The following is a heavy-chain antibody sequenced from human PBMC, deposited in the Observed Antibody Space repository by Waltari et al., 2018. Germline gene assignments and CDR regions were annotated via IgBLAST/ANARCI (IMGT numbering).Heavy chain of an antibody. CDR2: MNPNSGNT. J-gene: IGHJ6*02. CDR1: GYTFTSYD. Sequence: QVQLVQSGAEVKKPGASVKVSCKASGYTFTSYDINWVRQATGQGLEWMGWMNPNSGNTGYAQKFHGRVTITRNTSISTAYMELSSLRSEDTAVYYCARGPPRSIAARPVYYYGMDVWGQGTTVTVSS. D-gene: IGHD6-6*01. V-gene: IGHV1-8*03. CDR3: ARGPPRSIAARPVYYYGMDV.